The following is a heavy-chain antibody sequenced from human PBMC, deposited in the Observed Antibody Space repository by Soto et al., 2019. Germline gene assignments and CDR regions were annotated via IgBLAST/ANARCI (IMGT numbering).Heavy chain of an antibody. Sequence: XETLSLTCAVYGGSFSGYYWSWIRQPPGKGLEWIGEIKHSGSTNYNPSLKSRVTISVDTSKNQFSLKLSSVTAADTAVYYCARGSNVLRFLEWRIGTSNQTDSYGMDVWGQRTTVTVSS. D-gene: IGHD3-3*01. J-gene: IGHJ6*02. CDR3: ARGSNVLRFLEWRIGTSNQTDSYGMDV. CDR2: IKHSGST. V-gene: IGHV4-34*01. CDR1: GGSFSGYY.